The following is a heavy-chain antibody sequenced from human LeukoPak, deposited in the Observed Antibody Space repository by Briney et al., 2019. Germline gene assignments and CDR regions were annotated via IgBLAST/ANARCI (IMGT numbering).Heavy chain of an antibody. D-gene: IGHD6-19*01. CDR3: ARDLPSIAVVGLFDY. CDR1: GFTFSSYS. CDR2: ISSSSSTI. J-gene: IGHJ4*02. V-gene: IGHV3-48*01. Sequence: PGGSLRLSCAASGFTFSSYSMNWVRQAPGKGLEWVSYISSSSSTIYYADSVKGRFTISRDNSKNTLYLQMNSLRAEDTAVYYCARDLPSIAVVGLFDYWGQGTLVTVSS.